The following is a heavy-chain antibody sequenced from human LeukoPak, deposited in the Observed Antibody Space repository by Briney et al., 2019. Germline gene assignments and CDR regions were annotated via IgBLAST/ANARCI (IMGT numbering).Heavy chain of an antibody. CDR3: ARGGYSYGLVIGWFDP. J-gene: IGHJ5*02. Sequence: ASVKVSCKASGYTFTSYGISWVRQAPGQGLEWMGWISAYNGNTNYAQKLQGRVTMTTDTSTSTAYMELRSLRSDDTAVYYCARGGYSYGLVIGWFDPWGQGTLVTVSS. CDR1: GYTFTSYG. V-gene: IGHV1-18*01. D-gene: IGHD5-18*01. CDR2: ISAYNGNT.